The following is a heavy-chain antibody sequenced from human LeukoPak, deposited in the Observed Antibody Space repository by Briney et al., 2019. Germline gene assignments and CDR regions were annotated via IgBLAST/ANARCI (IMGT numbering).Heavy chain of an antibody. CDR1: GFSLSTSGAG. CDR2: LYWNDDK. D-gene: IGHD3-3*01. CDR3: AHARGDFWSGVYYFDY. Sequence: SGPTPVKPTQTLTLTCPFSGFSLSTSGAGVGWIREPPGKALEGLALLYWNDDKRYRPSLKSRLTITKDTSKNQVVLTMTNMDPVDTATYYCAHARGDFWSGVYYFDYWGQGTLVTVSS. J-gene: IGHJ4*02. V-gene: IGHV2-5*01.